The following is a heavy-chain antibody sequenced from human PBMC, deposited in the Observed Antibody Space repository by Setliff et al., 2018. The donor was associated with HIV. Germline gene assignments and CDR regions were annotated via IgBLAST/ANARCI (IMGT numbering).Heavy chain of an antibody. CDR2: LTPHSGDT. CDR3: ARGWGLWFGQLSILPLDP. V-gene: IGHV1-8*01. Sequence: ASVNVSCKASGYTFLNYDINWLRQAPGQGLEWMGRLTPHSGDTISADRFQGRLVMTTNTSTTTAFMELSSLRSNDTALYFCARGWGLWFGQLSILPLDPWGQGTLVTVSS. D-gene: IGHD3-10*01. CDR1: GYTFLNYD. J-gene: IGHJ5*02.